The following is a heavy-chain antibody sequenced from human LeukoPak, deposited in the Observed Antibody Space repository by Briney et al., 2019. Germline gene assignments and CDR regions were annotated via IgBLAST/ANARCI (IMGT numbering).Heavy chain of an antibody. V-gene: IGHV4-61*02. J-gene: IGHJ6*03. CDR1: GGSISSGSYY. CDR2: IYTSGST. Sequence: ASEILSLTCTVSGGSISSGSYYWSWIRQPAGKGLEWIGRIYTSGSTNYNPSLKSRVTISVDTSKNQFSLKLSSVTAADTAVYYCARDQGQGYYYYYMDVWGKGTTVTVSS. CDR3: ARDQGQGYYYYYMDV.